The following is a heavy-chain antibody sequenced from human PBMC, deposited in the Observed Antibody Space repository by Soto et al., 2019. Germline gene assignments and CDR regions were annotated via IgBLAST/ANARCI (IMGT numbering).Heavy chain of an antibody. CDR3: ARGHDYGGNRYYYGIDV. CDR2: IIPIFGTA. J-gene: IGHJ6*02. D-gene: IGHD4-17*01. Sequence: QVQLVQSGAEVKKPGSSVKVSCKASGGTFSSYAISWVRQAPGQGLEWMGGIIPIFGTANYAQKFQGRVTITADESTSTAYMELSSLRSEDTAVYYCARGHDYGGNRYYYGIDVWGQGTTVTVSS. V-gene: IGHV1-69*01. CDR1: GGTFSSYA.